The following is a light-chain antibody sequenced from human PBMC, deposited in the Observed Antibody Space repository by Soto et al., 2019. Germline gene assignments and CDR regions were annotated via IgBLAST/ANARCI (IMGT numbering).Light chain of an antibody. J-gene: IGKJ4*01. Sequence: IQLTQSPSSLSASVGDRVTVTCRASQGISSYLAWYQQKPGKAPQLLIYAASSLQSGVPSRFSGSGSGTNFTLTISSLQPEDFATYYCQRLNNYPPTFGGGTKVDNK. CDR2: AAS. V-gene: IGKV1-9*01. CDR3: QRLNNYPPT. CDR1: QGISSY.